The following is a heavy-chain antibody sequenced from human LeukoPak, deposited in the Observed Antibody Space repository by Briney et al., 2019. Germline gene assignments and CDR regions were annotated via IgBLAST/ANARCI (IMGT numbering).Heavy chain of an antibody. V-gene: IGHV3-7*02. CDR3: ARSLWPEDY. CDR1: GFAFSSYW. Sequence: GGSLRLSCEASGFAFSSYWASCGRHAPGEGLEWVANINQDGNSQNYVDSVRGRFTISKDNAKNSVYLQMNSLRAEDTAVYYCARSLWPEDYWGQGILVTVSS. D-gene: IGHD2-21*01. CDR2: INQDGNSQ. J-gene: IGHJ4*02.